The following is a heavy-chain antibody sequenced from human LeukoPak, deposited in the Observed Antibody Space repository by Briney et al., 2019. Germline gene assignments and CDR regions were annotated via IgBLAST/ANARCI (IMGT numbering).Heavy chain of an antibody. Sequence: GGSLRLSCAASGFTFSSYSMNWVRQAPGKGLEWVSSISSSSSYIYYADSVKGRFTISRDNAKNSLYLQMNSLRAEDTAVYYCARDGLAATIYIWFDPWGQGTLVTVSS. J-gene: IGHJ5*02. CDR2: ISSSSSYI. D-gene: IGHD5-12*01. CDR1: GFTFSSYS. CDR3: ARDGLAATIYIWFDP. V-gene: IGHV3-21*01.